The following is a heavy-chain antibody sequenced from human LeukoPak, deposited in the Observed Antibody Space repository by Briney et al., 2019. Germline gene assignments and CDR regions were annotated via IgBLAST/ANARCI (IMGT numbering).Heavy chain of an antibody. D-gene: IGHD3-22*01. CDR1: GFTFGDYA. Sequence: GGSLRLSRTASGFTFGDYAMSGFRQAPGKGREWVGFIRSKAYGGTTEYAASVKGRFIISRDDSKSIAYLQMNSLKTEDTAVYYCTRVSDSSGYYYYYYYYMDVWGKGTTVTVSS. CDR3: TRVSDSSGYYYYYYYYMDV. J-gene: IGHJ6*03. CDR2: IRSKAYGGTT. V-gene: IGHV3-49*03.